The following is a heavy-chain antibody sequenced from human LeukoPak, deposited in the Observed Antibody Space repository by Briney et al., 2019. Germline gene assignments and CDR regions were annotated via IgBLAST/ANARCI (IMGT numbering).Heavy chain of an antibody. J-gene: IGHJ3*02. CDR3: ARTRLRPYLAYCGGDCYSGDAFDI. V-gene: IGHV1-8*01. Sequence: ASVKVSCKASGYTFTSYDINWVRQATGRGLEWMGWMNPNSGNTGYAQKFQGRVTMTRNTSISTAYMELSSLRSEDTAVYYCARTRLRPYLAYCGGDCYSGDAFDIWGQGTMVTVSS. CDR2: MNPNSGNT. D-gene: IGHD2-21*02. CDR1: GYTFTSYD.